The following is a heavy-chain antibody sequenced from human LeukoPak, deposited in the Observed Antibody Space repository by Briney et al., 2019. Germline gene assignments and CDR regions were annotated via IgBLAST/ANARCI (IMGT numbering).Heavy chain of an antibody. CDR2: IKSKTDGGTT. CDR3: AKDRDVSGYPYYFDY. D-gene: IGHD3-22*01. J-gene: IGHJ4*02. Sequence: GGSLRLSCAASGFTFSNAWMSWVRQAPGKGLEWVGRIKSKTDGGTTDYAAPVKGRFTISRDDSKNTLYLQMNSLRAEDTAVYYCAKDRDVSGYPYYFDYWGQGILVTVSS. V-gene: IGHV3-15*01. CDR1: GFTFSNAW.